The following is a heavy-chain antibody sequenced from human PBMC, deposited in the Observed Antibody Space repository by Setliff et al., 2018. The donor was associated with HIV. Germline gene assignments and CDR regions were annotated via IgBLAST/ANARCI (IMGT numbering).Heavy chain of an antibody. V-gene: IGHV4-34*11. D-gene: IGHD4-17*01. J-gene: IGHJ4*02. CDR3: ARDRSRDDYGVSVRVYFDY. CDR1: GGSFSAYH. Sequence: SETLSLTCAVYGGSFSAYHWSWIRQTPGKGLEWIGFIYYSGSTNYSPSLKSRVTISVDTSKNHFSLKLTSVTAADTAVYYCARDRSRDDYGVSVRVYFDYWGQGTLVTVSS. CDR2: IYYSGST.